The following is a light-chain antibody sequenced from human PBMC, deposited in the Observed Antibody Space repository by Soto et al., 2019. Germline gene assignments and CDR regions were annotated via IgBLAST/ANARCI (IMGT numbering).Light chain of an antibody. V-gene: IGLV2-14*03. J-gene: IGLJ1*01. Sequence: QSALTQPASVSGSPGQSITISCTGTSSDVGGYNSVSWYQHHPGKAPKLMIYNVSNRPSGVSSRFSGSKSGNTASLTISGLQAEDEADYHCSSYTTSSTYVFATGTKLTVL. CDR2: NVS. CDR1: SSDVGGYNS. CDR3: SSYTTSSTYV.